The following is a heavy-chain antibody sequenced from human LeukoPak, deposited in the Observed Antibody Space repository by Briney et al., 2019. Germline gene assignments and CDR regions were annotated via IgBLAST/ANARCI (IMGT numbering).Heavy chain of an antibody. J-gene: IGHJ6*02. Sequence: GGSLRLSCAASGFIFSSYWMHWVRQAPGKGLVWVSRINNDGSSTNYADSVKGRFTISRDNAKNTLYLQTNSLRAEDTAVYYCARDRYFGMDVWGQGTTVTVSS. V-gene: IGHV3-74*01. CDR1: GFIFSSYW. CDR3: ARDRYFGMDV. CDR2: INNDGSST.